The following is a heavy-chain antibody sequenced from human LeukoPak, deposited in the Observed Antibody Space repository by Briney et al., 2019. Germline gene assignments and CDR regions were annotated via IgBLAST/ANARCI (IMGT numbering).Heavy chain of an antibody. Sequence: ASVKVSCRASVYTLTSYYLHWVRQAPGQGLEWVGIINPSGGITRYAQKFQGRVTMTRDTSASTVYMELSSLRSEDTAVYYCARDVLRYFDWFNPHHGDAFDIWGQGTMVTVSS. CDR2: INPSGGIT. D-gene: IGHD3-9*01. CDR3: ARDVLRYFDWFNPHHGDAFDI. V-gene: IGHV1-46*01. J-gene: IGHJ3*02. CDR1: VYTLTSYY.